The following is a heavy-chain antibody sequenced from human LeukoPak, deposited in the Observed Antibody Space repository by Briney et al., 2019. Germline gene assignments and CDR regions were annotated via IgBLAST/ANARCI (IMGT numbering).Heavy chain of an antibody. CDR2: IYYSGST. J-gene: IGHJ4*02. CDR3: ASSRSSTSFDY. Sequence: PSQTLSLTCTVSGGSISSGGNYWSWIRQHPGKGVEWIGYIYYSGSTYYNPSLKSRVTISVDTSKNQFSLKLSSVTAADTAVYYCASSRSSTSFDYWGQGTLVTVSS. CDR1: GGSISSGGNY. D-gene: IGHD2-2*01. V-gene: IGHV4-31*03.